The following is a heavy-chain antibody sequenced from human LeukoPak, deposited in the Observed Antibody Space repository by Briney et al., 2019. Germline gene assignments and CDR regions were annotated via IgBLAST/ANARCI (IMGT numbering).Heavy chain of an antibody. D-gene: IGHD3-22*01. Sequence: ASVKLSCKASGYTFTGYYMHWVRQAPGQGLEWMGWINPNSGGTNYAQKFQGRVTMTRDTSISTAYMEPSRLRSDDTAVYYCARGPYYYGSSGGNWFDPWGQGTLVTVSS. CDR1: GYTFTGYY. V-gene: IGHV1-2*02. CDR3: ARGPYYYGSSGGNWFDP. J-gene: IGHJ5*02. CDR2: INPNSGGT.